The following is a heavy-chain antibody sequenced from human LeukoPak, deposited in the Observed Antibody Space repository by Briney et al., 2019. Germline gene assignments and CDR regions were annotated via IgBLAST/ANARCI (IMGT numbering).Heavy chain of an antibody. J-gene: IGHJ4*02. CDR2: ISFDGSIK. Sequence: PGRSLRPSCAASGFTFSNHGMHWVRQAPGKGLEWVAVISFDGSIKYYADSVKGRITISRDNSENTVSLQMNSLRAEDTAVYYCAKDRYYESSGFYYGLDYWGQGTLVAVSS. CDR1: GFTFSNHG. D-gene: IGHD3-22*01. CDR3: AKDRYYESSGFYYGLDY. V-gene: IGHV3-30*18.